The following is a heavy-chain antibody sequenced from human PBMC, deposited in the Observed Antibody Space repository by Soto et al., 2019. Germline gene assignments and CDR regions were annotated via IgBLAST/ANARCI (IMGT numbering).Heavy chain of an antibody. CDR3: AGGSGSRNNWFDP. CDR2: VSTSSSYI. V-gene: IGHV3-21*01. Sequence: GGSLRLSCAASGFTFSSYSMNWVRQAPGKGLEWVSSVSTSSSYIYYGDSVKGRFTISRDNAKNSLYLQMNSLRAEDTAVYYCAGGSGSRNNWFDPWGQGTLVTVSS. CDR1: GFTFSSYS. D-gene: IGHD3-10*01. J-gene: IGHJ5*02.